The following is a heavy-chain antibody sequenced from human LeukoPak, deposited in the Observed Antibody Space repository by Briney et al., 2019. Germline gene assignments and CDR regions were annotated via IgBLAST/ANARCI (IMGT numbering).Heavy chain of an antibody. CDR1: GYSFTSYW. Sequence: GESLKISCRGSGYSFTSYWISWVRQMPGKGLEWMGRIDPSDSYTNYSPSFQGHVTISADKSISTAYLQWSSLRASDTAMYYCARHFSGTATALFDSWGQGTLVTVSS. V-gene: IGHV5-10-1*01. CDR3: ARHFSGTATALFDS. CDR2: IDPSDSYT. D-gene: IGHD6-25*01. J-gene: IGHJ5*01.